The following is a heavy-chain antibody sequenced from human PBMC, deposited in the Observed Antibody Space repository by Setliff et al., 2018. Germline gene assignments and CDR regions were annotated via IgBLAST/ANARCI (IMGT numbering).Heavy chain of an antibody. V-gene: IGHV4-59*11. CDR1: GGSIGPHY. J-gene: IGHJ6*03. CDR3: ARDRATVIRGVTSFFYYYMDV. Sequence: PSETLSLTCTVSGGSIGPHYWSWIRQAPGKGLEWIGHIFYSDTAKYNPSLESRAAISVDSSKNQFSLKLRSVTAADTAVYYCARDRATVIRGVTSFFYYYMDVWAEGPRSPLL. CDR2: IFYSDTA. D-gene: IGHD3-10*01.